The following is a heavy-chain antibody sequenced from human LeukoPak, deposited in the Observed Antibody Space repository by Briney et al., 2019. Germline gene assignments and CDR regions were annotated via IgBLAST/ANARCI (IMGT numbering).Heavy chain of an antibody. Sequence: SETLSLTCAVYGGSFSGYYWSWIRQPPGKGLEWIGEINHSGSTNYNPSLKSRVTISVDTSKNQFSLKLSSVTAADTAVYYCARPNRYSSSWYFGNWFDPWGQGTLVTVSS. CDR1: GGSFSGYY. V-gene: IGHV4-34*01. J-gene: IGHJ5*02. CDR3: ARPNRYSSSWYFGNWFDP. D-gene: IGHD6-13*01. CDR2: INHSGST.